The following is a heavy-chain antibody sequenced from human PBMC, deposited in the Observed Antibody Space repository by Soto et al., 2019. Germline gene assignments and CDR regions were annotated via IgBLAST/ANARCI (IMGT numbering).Heavy chain of an antibody. V-gene: IGHV3-23*01. Sequence: EVQLLDSGGGLVQPGGSLRLSCAASGFTFNNYAMTWVRQAPGKGLEWVSAISGGGDTKSYADSVKGRFTVSRDGSKNTLYLQMSSLRAEDTALYYCAKGRGGSGSLTPRVDFWGQGTLVTVSS. CDR1: GFTFNNYA. CDR3: AKGRGGSGSLTPRVDF. D-gene: IGHD3-10*01. J-gene: IGHJ4*02. CDR2: ISGGGDTK.